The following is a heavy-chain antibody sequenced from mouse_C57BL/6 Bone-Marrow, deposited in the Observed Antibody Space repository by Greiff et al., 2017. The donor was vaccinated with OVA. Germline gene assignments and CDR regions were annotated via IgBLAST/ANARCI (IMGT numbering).Heavy chain of an antibody. J-gene: IGHJ1*03. CDR1: GYTFTSYW. Sequence: QVQLQQPGAELVKPGASVKLSCKASGYTFTSYWMQWVKQRPGQGLEWTGEIDPSDSYTNYNQKFKGKATLTVDTSSSTAYMQLSSLTSEDSAVYYCAREDFYWYVDVWGTGTTVTVSS. CDR3: AREDFYWYVDV. CDR2: IDPSDSYT. V-gene: IGHV1-50*01.